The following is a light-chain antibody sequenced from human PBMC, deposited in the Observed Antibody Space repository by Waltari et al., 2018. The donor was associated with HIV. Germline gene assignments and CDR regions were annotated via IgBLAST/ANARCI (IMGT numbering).Light chain of an antibody. CDR3: ATWTDSLGGVV. CDR1: SSTIGSNY. J-gene: IGLJ2*01. V-gene: IGLV1-47*01. Sequence: QSVLTQSPSASGTPGQRVTISCSGSSSTIGSNYVYWYQQLPGTAPKRVCYRKNPRPSGVPDRFSGSKPGTSASEAISGRRSEDEAHYYCATWTDSLGGVVFGGGTKLRVL. CDR2: RKN.